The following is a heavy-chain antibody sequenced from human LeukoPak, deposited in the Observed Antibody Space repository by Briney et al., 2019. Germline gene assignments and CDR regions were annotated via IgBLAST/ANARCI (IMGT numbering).Heavy chain of an antibody. V-gene: IGHV3-21*01. CDR1: GFTFSSYS. CDR2: ISSGSYHI. CDR3: ARVFSGTYLNYHHFDY. D-gene: IGHD1-26*01. J-gene: IGHJ4*02. Sequence: PGESLRLSCEASGFTFSSYSMNWVRQAPGKGLEWVASISSGSYHIYYADALKGRFTISRDNAKNSLYLQMDNLRAEDTAVYYCARVFSGTYLNYHHFDYWGQGTLVTVSS.